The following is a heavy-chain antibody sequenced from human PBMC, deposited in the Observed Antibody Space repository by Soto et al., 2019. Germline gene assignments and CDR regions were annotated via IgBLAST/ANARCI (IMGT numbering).Heavy chain of an antibody. Sequence: QVQLVQSGAEVKKPGSSVKVSCKASGGTFSSYTISWVRQAPGQGLEWMGRIIPILGIANYAQKFQGRVTITADESTSTAYMELSSLRSEDTAVYYCARVGGYSGYDLVWGQGTLVTVSS. J-gene: IGHJ4*02. V-gene: IGHV1-69*02. CDR2: IIPILGIA. CDR3: ARVGGYSGYDLV. CDR1: GGTFSSYT. D-gene: IGHD5-12*01.